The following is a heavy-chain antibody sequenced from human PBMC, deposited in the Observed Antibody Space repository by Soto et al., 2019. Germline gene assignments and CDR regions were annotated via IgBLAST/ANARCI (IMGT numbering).Heavy chain of an antibody. J-gene: IGHJ4*02. CDR2: ISGSGGST. CDR1: GSSFSSYG. D-gene: IGHD3-22*01. Sequence: VCLTLSCAACGSSFSSYGMSWVRQAPGKGLEWVSAISGSGGSTYYADSVKGRFTISRDNSKTTLYLQMNSLRAEDPAVYSCAKVGGGYYYDYWGQRTLVTVSS. V-gene: IGHV3-23*01. CDR3: AKVGGGYYYDY.